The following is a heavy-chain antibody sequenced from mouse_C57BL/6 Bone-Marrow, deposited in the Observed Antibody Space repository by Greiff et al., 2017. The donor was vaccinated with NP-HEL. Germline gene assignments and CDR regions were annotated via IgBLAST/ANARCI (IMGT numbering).Heavy chain of an antibody. J-gene: IGHJ1*03. Sequence: VQLQESGPGLVKPSQSLSLTCSVTGYSITSGYYWNWIRQFPGNKLEWMGYISYDGSNNYNPSLKNRISITRDTSKNQFFLKLNSVTTEDTATYYCAKLLHWYFDVWGTGTTVTVSS. V-gene: IGHV3-6*01. CDR1: GYSITSGYY. CDR2: ISYDGSN. D-gene: IGHD1-1*01. CDR3: AKLLHWYFDV.